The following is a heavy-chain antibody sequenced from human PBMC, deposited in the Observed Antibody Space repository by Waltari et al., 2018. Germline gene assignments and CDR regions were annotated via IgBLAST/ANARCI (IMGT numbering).Heavy chain of an antibody. D-gene: IGHD6-19*01. J-gene: IGHJ3*02. V-gene: IGHV4-59*01. Sequence: WSWIRQPPGNGLELIGYICYSGSTNYNPPLKSRVTISVDTSKNQFSLKLSSVTAADTAVYYCAIGYSSGWYYAFDIWGQGTMVTVSS. CDR3: AIGYSSGWYYAFDI. CDR2: ICYSGST.